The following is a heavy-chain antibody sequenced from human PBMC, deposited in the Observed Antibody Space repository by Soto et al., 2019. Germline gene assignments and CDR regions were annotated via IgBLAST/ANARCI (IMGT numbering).Heavy chain of an antibody. Sequence: SDTLSLTCTVSGGSVSSGSYYWSWIRQPPGKGLEWIGYIYYSGSTYYNPSLKSRVTISVDTSKNQFSLKLSSVTAADTAVYYCARGVVLVYAFDIWGQGTMVTVS. CDR1: GGSVSSGSYY. D-gene: IGHD3-22*01. J-gene: IGHJ3*02. CDR2: IYYSGST. V-gene: IGHV4-30-4*02. CDR3: ARGVVLVYAFDI.